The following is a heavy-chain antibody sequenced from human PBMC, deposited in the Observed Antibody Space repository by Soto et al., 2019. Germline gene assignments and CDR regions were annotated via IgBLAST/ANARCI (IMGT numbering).Heavy chain of an antibody. CDR2: IYYSGSS. Sequence: SETLSLTCSVSGGSITSSSYYWGWIRQPPGKGLEWIGSIYYSGSSYYNPSLKSRVTLPVDTSENQFSLRLSSVTAADTAVYYCATITRAYYMDVWGKGTTVTVSS. V-gene: IGHV4-39*01. J-gene: IGHJ6*03. D-gene: IGHD3-10*01. CDR1: GGSITSSSYY. CDR3: ATITRAYYMDV.